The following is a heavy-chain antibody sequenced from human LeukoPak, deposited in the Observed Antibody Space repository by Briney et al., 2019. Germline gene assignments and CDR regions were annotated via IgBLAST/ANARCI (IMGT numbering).Heavy chain of an antibody. CDR1: RFTFSRYW. CDR2: INQDGSGK. Sequence: PGGSLRLSCAAFRFTFSRYWMNWVRQAPGKGLEWVATINQDGSGKYYVDSVKGRFSISRDNAKNSLYLQMNSLRVEDTAVYYCVRDLWGSGSYWGQGTLVTVSS. CDR3: VRDLWGSGSY. J-gene: IGHJ4*02. D-gene: IGHD3-10*01. V-gene: IGHV3-7*05.